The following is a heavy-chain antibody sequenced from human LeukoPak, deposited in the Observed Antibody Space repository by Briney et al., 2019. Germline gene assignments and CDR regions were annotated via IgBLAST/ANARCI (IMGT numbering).Heavy chain of an antibody. CDR3: ATERYCTNGVCF. J-gene: IGHJ4*02. CDR1: GGTFSSYA. V-gene: IGHV1-69*06. CDR2: IIPIFGTA. Sequence: GASVKVSCKASGGTFSSYAISWVRQAPGQGLEWMGGIIPIFGTANYAQKFQGRVTITADTSTDTAYMELSSLRSEDTAVYYCATERYCTNGVCFWGQGTLVTVSS. D-gene: IGHD2-8*01.